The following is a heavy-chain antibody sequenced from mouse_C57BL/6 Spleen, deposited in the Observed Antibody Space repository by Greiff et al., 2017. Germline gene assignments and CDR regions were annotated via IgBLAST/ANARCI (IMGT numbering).Heavy chain of an antibody. CDR3: ARSGSSGYDAMDY. D-gene: IGHD3-2*02. Sequence: VQLQQPGAELVKPGASVKMSCKASGYTFTSYWITWVKQRPGQGLEWIGDIYPGSGSTNYNEKFKSKATLTVDTSSSTAYMQLSSLTSEDSAVYYCARSGSSGYDAMDYWGQGTSVTVSS. CDR2: IYPGSGST. CDR1: GYTFTSYW. J-gene: IGHJ4*01. V-gene: IGHV1-55*01.